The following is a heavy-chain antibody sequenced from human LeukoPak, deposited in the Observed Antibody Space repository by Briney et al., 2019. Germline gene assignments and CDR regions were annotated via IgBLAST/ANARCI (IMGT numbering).Heavy chain of an antibody. D-gene: IGHD1-26*01. CDR2: IYHSGST. V-gene: IGHV4-30-2*01. Sequence: SETLSLTCAVSGGSISSGGYSWSWIRQPPGKGLEWIGYIYHSGSTYYNPSLKSRVTISVDRSKNQFSLKLSSVTAADTAVYSCARVRSFPPSYSGMDVWGQGTTVTVSS. CDR3: ARVRSFPPSYSGMDV. J-gene: IGHJ6*02. CDR1: GGSISSGGYS.